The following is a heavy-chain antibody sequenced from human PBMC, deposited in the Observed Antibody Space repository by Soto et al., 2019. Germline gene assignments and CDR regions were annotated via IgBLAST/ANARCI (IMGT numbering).Heavy chain of an antibody. CDR2: ISSSSSYI. V-gene: IGHV3-21*01. Sequence: GGSLRLSCAASGFTFSSYSMNWVRHAPGKGLEWVSSISSSSSYIYYADSVKGRFTISRDNAKNSLYLQMNSLRAEDTAVYYCARDGLSLSYYYYGMDVWGQGTTVTVSS. CDR1: GFTFSSYS. J-gene: IGHJ6*02. CDR3: ARDGLSLSYYYYGMDV.